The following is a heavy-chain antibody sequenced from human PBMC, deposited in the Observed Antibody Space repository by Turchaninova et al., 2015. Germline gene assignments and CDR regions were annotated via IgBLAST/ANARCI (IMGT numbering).Heavy chain of an antibody. V-gene: IGHV3-11*04. CDR2: FSSCDSKI. D-gene: IGHD7-27*01. Sequence: QVQLVESGGGLVKPGGSLRLSCAASGFTLSDYYMSWIRKAQGMGREWVSNFSSCDSKISTAESVKGRFTISRENAKNSLYRQRNSLRAEDTAVYYCARGTGELDYWGQGTLVTVSS. CDR1: GFTLSDYY. J-gene: IGHJ4*02. CDR3: ARGTGELDY.